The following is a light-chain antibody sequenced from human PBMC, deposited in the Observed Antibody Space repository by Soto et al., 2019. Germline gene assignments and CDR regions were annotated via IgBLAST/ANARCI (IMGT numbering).Light chain of an antibody. J-gene: IGKJ1*01. Sequence: AIQLTQSPSSLSASVGDRVTITCRASQAIRSALAWYQQKPGKPPKLLIYDASGLESGVPSRFSGSGSGTDFTLTISSLQPEDFASYCCQHYGGMWTFGQGTKVDNK. V-gene: IGKV1-13*02. CDR1: QAIRSA. CDR2: DAS. CDR3: QHYGGMWT.